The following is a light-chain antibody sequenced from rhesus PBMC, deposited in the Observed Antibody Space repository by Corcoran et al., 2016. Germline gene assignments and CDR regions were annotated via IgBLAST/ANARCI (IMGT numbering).Light chain of an antibody. CDR3: LHDYTTPLT. J-gene: IGKJ4*01. CDR2: EAS. V-gene: IGKV1S17*01. Sequence: DIQMTQSPSSLSASVGDRVTITCRASQGITNDLAWYQQKPGETPKLLIYEASSLQSGIPSRFSASGSWTDYALTISSLQPEDVATYYCLHDYTTPLTFGGGTKVEI. CDR1: QGITND.